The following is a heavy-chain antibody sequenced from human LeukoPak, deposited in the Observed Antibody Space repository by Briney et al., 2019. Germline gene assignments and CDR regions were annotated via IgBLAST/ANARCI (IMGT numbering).Heavy chain of an antibody. V-gene: IGHV1-24*01. CDR3: ATRSRRITMVRGVTGAYDI. Sequence: GASVKVSCKVSGYTLTELSMHWVRQAPGKGLEWMGGFDPEDGETIYAQKFQGRVTMTEDTSTDTAYMELSSLRSEDTAVYYCATRSRRITMVRGVTGAYDIWGQGTMVTVSS. CDR2: FDPEDGET. J-gene: IGHJ3*02. CDR1: GYTLTELS. D-gene: IGHD3-10*01.